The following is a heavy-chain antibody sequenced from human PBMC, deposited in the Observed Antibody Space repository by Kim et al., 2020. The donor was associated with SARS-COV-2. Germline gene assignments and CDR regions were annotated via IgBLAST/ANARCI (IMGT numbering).Heavy chain of an antibody. V-gene: IGHV4-31*03. D-gene: IGHD3-10*01. CDR1: GGSISSGGYY. CDR2: IYYSGST. J-gene: IGHJ4*02. Sequence: SETLSLTCTVSGGSISSGGYYWSWIRQHPGKGLEWIGYIYYSGSTYYNPSLKSRVTISVDTSKNQFSLKLSSVTAADTAVYYCARDPNYGSSTWGQGTLVTVSS. CDR3: ARDPNYGSST.